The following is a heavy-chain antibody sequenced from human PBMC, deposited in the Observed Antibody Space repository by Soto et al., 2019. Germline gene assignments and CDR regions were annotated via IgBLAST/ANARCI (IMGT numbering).Heavy chain of an antibody. J-gene: IGHJ4*02. CDR3: ARPLECSGGSCAFDY. Sequence: RGESLKISCKGSGYSFTSYWIGWVRQMPGKGLEWMGIIYPGDSDTRYSPSFQGQVTISADKSISTAYLQWSSLKASDTAMYYCARPLECSGGSCAFDYWGQGTLVTVSS. D-gene: IGHD2-15*01. V-gene: IGHV5-51*01. CDR2: IYPGDSDT. CDR1: GYSFTSYW.